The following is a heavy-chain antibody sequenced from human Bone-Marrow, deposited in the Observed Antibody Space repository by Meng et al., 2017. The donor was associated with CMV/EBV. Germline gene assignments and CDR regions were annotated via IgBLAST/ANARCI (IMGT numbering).Heavy chain of an antibody. J-gene: IGHJ6*02. CDR1: GYTFTSYG. Sequence: ASVKVSCKASGYTFTSYGISWVRQAPGQGLEWMGWISAYNGNTNYAQKLQGRVTMTTDTSTSTAYMELRSLRSDDTAVYYCARDFDFWSGYPDYYGMDVWVQGTTVTVSS. V-gene: IGHV1-18*01. CDR3: ARDFDFWSGYPDYYGMDV. D-gene: IGHD3-3*01. CDR2: ISAYNGNT.